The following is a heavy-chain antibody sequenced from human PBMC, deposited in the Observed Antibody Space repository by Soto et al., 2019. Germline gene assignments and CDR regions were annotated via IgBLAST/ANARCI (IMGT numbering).Heavy chain of an antibody. D-gene: IGHD2-15*01. CDR2: ISSSSSTI. Sequence: PGGSLRLSCAASGFTFSSYWMHWVRQAPGKGLEWVSYISSSSSTIYYADSVKGRFTISRDNAKNSLYLQMNSLRAEDTAVYYCARALLPRAFDIWGQGTMVTVSS. CDR3: ARALLPRAFDI. J-gene: IGHJ3*02. V-gene: IGHV3-48*01. CDR1: GFTFSSYW.